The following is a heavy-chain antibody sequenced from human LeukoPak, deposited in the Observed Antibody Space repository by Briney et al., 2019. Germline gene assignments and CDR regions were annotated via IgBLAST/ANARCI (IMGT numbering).Heavy chain of an antibody. V-gene: IGHV3-23*01. D-gene: IGHD2-15*01. CDR1: GFTFRSYA. J-gene: IGHJ4*02. Sequence: GGSLRLFCAASGFTFRSYAMSWVRQAPGKGLEWVSAMSGSGGGTYYADSVKGRFSISRDNSKNTLYLQMNSLRAEDTAEYYCAKFMGYCSGGSCYSMDEWGQGTLVTVSS. CDR3: AKFMGYCSGGSCYSMDE. CDR2: MSGSGGGT.